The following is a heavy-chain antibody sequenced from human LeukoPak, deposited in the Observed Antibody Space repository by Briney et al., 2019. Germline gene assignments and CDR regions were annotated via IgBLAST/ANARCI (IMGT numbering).Heavy chain of an antibody. CDR3: AWGRQLNFFDL. V-gene: IGHV4-39*06. CDR1: DDSIRTSRCY. CDR2: IFSTAST. D-gene: IGHD2-2*01. J-gene: IGHJ4*02. Sequence: LSDTLSLTCTVIDDSIRTSRCYWGWLRQPPGKGLQWIGSIFSTASTSYNPSLKSRVTISIDTSKNHFTLTLNSVTAAATAVDYCAWGRQLNFFDLWGQGTLVTVSS.